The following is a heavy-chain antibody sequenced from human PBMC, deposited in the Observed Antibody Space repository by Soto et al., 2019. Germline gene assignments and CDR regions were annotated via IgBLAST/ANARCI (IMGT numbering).Heavy chain of an antibody. CDR1: GYTFTSYY. CDR3: ARDPVPYSSSWYNWFDP. J-gene: IGHJ5*02. CDR2: INPSGGST. Sequence: GASVKVSCKASGYTFTSYYMHWVRQAPEQGLEWMGIINPSGGSTSYAQKFQGRVTMTRDTSTSTVYMELSSLRSEDTAVYYCARDPVPYSSSWYNWFDPWGQGTLVTVSS. D-gene: IGHD6-13*01. V-gene: IGHV1-46*03.